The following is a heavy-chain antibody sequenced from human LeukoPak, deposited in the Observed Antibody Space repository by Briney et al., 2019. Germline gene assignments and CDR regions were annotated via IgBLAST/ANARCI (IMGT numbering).Heavy chain of an antibody. Sequence: GGSLRLSCAASGFTFSSYGMHWVRQAPGKGLEWVAFIQFDGGKRYYADSVKGRFTISRDNSKNTLYLQMNNLRAEDTAVYYCARAEYNSWPGWGQGTLVTVSS. CDR2: IQFDGGKR. CDR3: ARAEYNSWPG. J-gene: IGHJ4*02. D-gene: IGHD6-13*01. CDR1: GFTFSSYG. V-gene: IGHV3-30*02.